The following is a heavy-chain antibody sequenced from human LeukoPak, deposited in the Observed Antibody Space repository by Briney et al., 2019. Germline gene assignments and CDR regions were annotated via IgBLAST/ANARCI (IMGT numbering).Heavy chain of an antibody. Sequence: SETLSLTCAVYVGAFSGYYWSWVRQPPGKGLEWIGEINQSGSTNYNPSLKSRVTISVDTSKKQFSLKLSPVTAADTAVYYCAVGCSSTSCYWYYYTDVWGKGTTVTVSS. CDR3: AVGCSSTSCYWYYYTDV. D-gene: IGHD2-2*01. CDR1: VGAFSGYY. CDR2: INQSGST. J-gene: IGHJ6*03. V-gene: IGHV4-34*01.